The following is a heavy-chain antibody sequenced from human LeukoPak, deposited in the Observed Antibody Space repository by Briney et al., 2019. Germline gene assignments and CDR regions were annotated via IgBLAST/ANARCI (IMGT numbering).Heavy chain of an antibody. CDR3: ASSTGITGTTEGY. J-gene: IGHJ4*02. D-gene: IGHD1-20*01. Sequence: QAGGSLRLSCAASGFTVSSNYMSWVRQAPGKGLEWVSVIYSGGSTYYADSVKGRFTISRDNSKNTLYLQMNSLRAEDTAVYYCASSTGITGTTEGYWGQGTLVTVSS. CDR2: IYSGGST. CDR1: GFTVSSNY. V-gene: IGHV3-53*01.